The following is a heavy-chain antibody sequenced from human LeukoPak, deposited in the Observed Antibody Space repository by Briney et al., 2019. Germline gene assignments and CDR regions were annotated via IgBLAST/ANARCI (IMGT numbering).Heavy chain of an antibody. CDR1: GLTFSNNA. J-gene: IGHJ3*02. CDR2: ITGDGGTT. CDR3: AKGWSGYFRSPFDI. Sequence: GGFLRLSCAASGLTFSNNAMNWVRQAPGKGLEWVSVITGDGGTTDYADSVKGRFTISRDNSKNTLYLQMNSLRTEDTATYYCAKGWSGYFRSPFDIWGHGTMVIVSS. V-gene: IGHV3-23*01. D-gene: IGHD3-3*01.